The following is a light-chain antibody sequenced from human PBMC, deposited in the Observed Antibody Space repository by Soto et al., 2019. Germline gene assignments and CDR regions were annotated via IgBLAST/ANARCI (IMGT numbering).Light chain of an antibody. V-gene: IGKV3-20*01. Sequence: EIVLTQSPGTLSSSPGERDTLSCRASQSVSSTYLAWYQQKPGQAPRLLISAASNRATGIPDRFSGSGCGKELALTISRLEPEDFAVYYCQQYGSSSWTFGPGTRVEI. CDR2: AAS. J-gene: IGKJ1*01. CDR3: QQYGSSSWT. CDR1: QSVSSTY.